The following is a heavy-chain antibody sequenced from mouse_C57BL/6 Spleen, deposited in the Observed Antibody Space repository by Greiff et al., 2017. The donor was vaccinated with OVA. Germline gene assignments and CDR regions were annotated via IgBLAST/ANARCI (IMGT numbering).Heavy chain of an antibody. V-gene: IGHV4-1*01. CDR1: GIDFSRYW. D-gene: IGHD1-1*01. J-gene: IGHJ1*03. CDR3: ARQIYYYFGRYFDV. CDR2: INPDSSTI. Sequence: EASGIDFSRYWMSWVRRAPGKGLEWIGEINPDSSTINYAPSLKDKFIISRDNAKNTLYLQMSKVRSEDTALYYCARQIYYYFGRYFDVWGTGTTVTVSS.